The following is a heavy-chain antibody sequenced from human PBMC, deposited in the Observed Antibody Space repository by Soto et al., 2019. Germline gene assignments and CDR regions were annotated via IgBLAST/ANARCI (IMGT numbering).Heavy chain of an antibody. CDR2: ISGSGDTT. CDR3: AKVPRVTIVRGVPIDY. V-gene: IGHV3-23*01. CDR1: GFTFRSYA. D-gene: IGHD3-10*01. Sequence: PGGSLRLSCEVSGFTFRSYAMTWVRQTPGKGLEWVSSISGSGDTTYYADSMRGRFTISRDNSKNTLYLQMNSLRAEDTALYYCAKVPRVTIVRGVPIDYWGQGTLVTVSS. J-gene: IGHJ4*02.